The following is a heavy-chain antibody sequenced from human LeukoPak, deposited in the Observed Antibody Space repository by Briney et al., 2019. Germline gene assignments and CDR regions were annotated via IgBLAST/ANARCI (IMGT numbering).Heavy chain of an antibody. V-gene: IGHV3-7*04. Sequence: GGSLRLSCAASGFTFSTYRMTWVRQAPGKGPEWVANIKEDGSATYYVDSVKGRFTISRDNAKKSLYLQMNSLRAEDTAVYYCARDSPGYLAYDSWGQGTLVTVSS. CDR1: GFTFSTYR. J-gene: IGHJ4*02. D-gene: IGHD1-1*01. CDR3: ARDSPGYLAYDS. CDR2: IKEDGSAT.